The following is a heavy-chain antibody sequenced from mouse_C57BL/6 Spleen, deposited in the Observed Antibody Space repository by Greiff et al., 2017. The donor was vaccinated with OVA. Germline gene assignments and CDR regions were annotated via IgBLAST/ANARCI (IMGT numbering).Heavy chain of an antibody. CDR3: ARRGQPLYAMDY. CDR2: IYPRSGNT. D-gene: IGHD6-1*01. J-gene: IGHJ4*01. CDR1: GYTFTSYG. V-gene: IGHV1-81*01. Sequence: VQLQQSGAELARPGASVKLSCKASGYTFTSYGISWVKQRTGQGLEWIGEIYPRSGNTYYNEKFKGKATLTADKSSSTAYMELRSLTSEDSAVYFCARRGQPLYAMDYWDQGTSVTVSS.